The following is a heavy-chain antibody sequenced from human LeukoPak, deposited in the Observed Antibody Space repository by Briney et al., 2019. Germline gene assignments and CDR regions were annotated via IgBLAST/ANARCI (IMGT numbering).Heavy chain of an antibody. V-gene: IGHV4-4*07. Sequence: SETLSLTCTVSGGSISNYYWSWIRQPAGKGLEWIGRIYTSGSTNYNPSLKSRVTMSVDTSKNQFSLKLSSVTAADTAVYYCARASYYDILTGYYDQYYFDYWGQGTLVTVSS. D-gene: IGHD3-9*01. J-gene: IGHJ4*02. CDR1: GGSISNYY. CDR3: ARASYYDILTGYYDQYYFDY. CDR2: IYTSGST.